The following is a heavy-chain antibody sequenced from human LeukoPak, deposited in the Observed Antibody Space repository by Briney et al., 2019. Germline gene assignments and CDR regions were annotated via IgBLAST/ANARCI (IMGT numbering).Heavy chain of an antibody. CDR1: GFTFSRYA. Sequence: GGSLRLSCAASGFTFSRYAMSWVRQAPGKGLEWVSAISGSGGDTYYADSVKGRFTISRDKSKNTLYLQMNSLRAEDTAVYYCAKKGATTGDFDYWGQGTLVTVSS. CDR2: ISGSGGDT. D-gene: IGHD1-26*01. CDR3: AKKGATTGDFDY. V-gene: IGHV3-23*01. J-gene: IGHJ4*02.